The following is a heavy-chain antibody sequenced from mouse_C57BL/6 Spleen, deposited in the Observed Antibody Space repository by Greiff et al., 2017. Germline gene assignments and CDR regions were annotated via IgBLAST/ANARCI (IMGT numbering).Heavy chain of an antibody. D-gene: IGHD1-1*01. V-gene: IGHV5-16*01. CDR3: ARDRFYYGSSHYYAMDY. CDR2: INYDGSST. CDR1: GFTFSDYY. Sequence: EVKLMESEGGLVQPGSSMKLSCTASGFTFSDYYMAWVRQVPEKGLEWVANINYDGSSTYYLDSLKSRFIISRDNAKNILYLQMSSLKSEDTATYYCARDRFYYGSSHYYAMDYWGQGTSVTVSS. J-gene: IGHJ4*01.